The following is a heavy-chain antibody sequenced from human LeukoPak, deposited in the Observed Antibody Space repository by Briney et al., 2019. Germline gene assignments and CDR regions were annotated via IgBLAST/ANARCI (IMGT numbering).Heavy chain of an antibody. V-gene: IGHV3-66*01. CDR3: ARSYSNHFFGMYV. J-gene: IGHJ6*02. CDR1: GYTVSSYY. D-gene: IGHD4-11*01. CDR2: IYSGGST. Sequence: GGSLRLSCAASGYTVSSYYMTWVRRAPGKGLEWVSVIYSGGSTYYADSVKGRVAISRDNSKNTVFLQMNSVRAEDTAVYYCARSYSNHFFGMYVWGQGTTVTVSS.